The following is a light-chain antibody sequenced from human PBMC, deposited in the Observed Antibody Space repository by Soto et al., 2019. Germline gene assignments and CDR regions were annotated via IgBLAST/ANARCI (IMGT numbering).Light chain of an antibody. CDR3: QQYNNWPWT. Sequence: EIVMTQSPATLSVSPGERATLSCRASQSVSSNLAWYQQKPGQAPRLLIYGASTRATGIPARVSGSGSGTEFTLTISSLESEDFAVYYCQQYNNWPWTFGQGNTVEIK. J-gene: IGKJ1*01. CDR2: GAS. CDR1: QSVSSN. V-gene: IGKV3-15*01.